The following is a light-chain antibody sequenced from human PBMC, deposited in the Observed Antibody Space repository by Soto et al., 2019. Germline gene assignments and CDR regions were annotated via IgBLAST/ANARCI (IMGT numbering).Light chain of an antibody. CDR2: DAF. CDR3: QQRTKWPRT. CDR1: QSIDTD. Sequence: EIVLTQSPATLSVSPGERATLSCRASQSIDTDLAWYQQKPGQAPRLLIYDAFNRAIGIPGRFSGSGSGTDFTLTISSLEPEDFAVYYCQQRTKWPRTFGQGTKVEI. J-gene: IGKJ1*01. V-gene: IGKV3-11*01.